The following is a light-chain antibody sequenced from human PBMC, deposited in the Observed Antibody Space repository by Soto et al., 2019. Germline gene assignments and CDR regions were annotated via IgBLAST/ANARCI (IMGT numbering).Light chain of an antibody. J-gene: IGLJ2*01. Sequence: QSALTQPASVSGSPGQSITISCTGTSSDVGSYIYVSWYQQHPGKAPKLMIFEVNTRPSGVSNRFSGSKSGNTASLTISGLQTEDEADYYCTSYTTSGTTYVVFGGGTKLTVL. CDR1: SSDVGSYIY. CDR2: EVN. CDR3: TSYTTSGTTYVV. V-gene: IGLV2-14*01.